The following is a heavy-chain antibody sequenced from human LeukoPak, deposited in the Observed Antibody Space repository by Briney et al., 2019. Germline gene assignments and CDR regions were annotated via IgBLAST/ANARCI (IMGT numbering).Heavy chain of an antibody. CDR2: INPNSGGT. V-gene: IGHV1-2*02. CDR3: ARAPGVYYDMLTGYGSGWFDP. Sequence: ASVKVSCKASGYTFTGYYMHWVRQAPGQGLEWMGWINPNSGGTNYAQKFQGRVTMTRDTSISTAYMELSRLRSDDTAVYYCARAPGVYYDMLTGYGSGWFDPWGQGISVTVSS. CDR1: GYTFTGYY. J-gene: IGHJ5*02. D-gene: IGHD3-9*01.